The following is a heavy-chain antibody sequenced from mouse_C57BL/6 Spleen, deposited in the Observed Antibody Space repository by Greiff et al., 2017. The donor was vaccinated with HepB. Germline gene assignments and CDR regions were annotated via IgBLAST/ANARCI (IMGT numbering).Heavy chain of an antibody. J-gene: IGHJ2*01. D-gene: IGHD1-1*01. V-gene: IGHV5-4*01. CDR1: GFTFSSYA. CDR3: ARDITTVVHYFDY. CDR2: ISDGGSYT. Sequence: EVKLMESGGGLVKPGGSLKLSCAASGFTFSSYAMSWVRQTPEKRLEWVATISDGGSYTYYPDNVKGRFTISRDNAKNNLYLQMSHLKSEDTAMYYCARDITTVVHYFDYWGQGTTLTVSS.